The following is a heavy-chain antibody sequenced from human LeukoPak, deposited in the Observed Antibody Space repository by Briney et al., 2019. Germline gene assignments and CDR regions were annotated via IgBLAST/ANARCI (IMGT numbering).Heavy chain of an antibody. V-gene: IGHV3-23*01. CDR2: ISGSGDST. CDR3: ANRDAYNYGGDY. D-gene: IGHD5-24*01. CDR1: GFTFSCYA. Sequence: GGSLRLSCAASGFTFSCYAMSWVRQAPGKGLEWVSAISGSGDSTYYADSVRGRFTISRDNSKNTLYLQMNSLRAEDTAVYYCANRDAYNYGGDYWGQGTLVTVSS. J-gene: IGHJ4*02.